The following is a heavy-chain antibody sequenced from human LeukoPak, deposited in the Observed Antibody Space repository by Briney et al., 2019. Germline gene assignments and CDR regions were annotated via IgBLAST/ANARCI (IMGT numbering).Heavy chain of an antibody. D-gene: IGHD6-13*01. CDR3: ASGPRYSSSYFFDP. CDR2: IYYSGST. J-gene: IGHJ5*02. Sequence: SETLSLTCTVSGGSISSSSYYWGWIRQPPGKGLEWIGSIYYSGSTYYNPSLKSRVTISVDTSKNQFSLRLSSVTAADTAVYYCASGPRYSSSYFFDPWGQGTLVTASS. CDR1: GGSISSSSYY. V-gene: IGHV4-39*01.